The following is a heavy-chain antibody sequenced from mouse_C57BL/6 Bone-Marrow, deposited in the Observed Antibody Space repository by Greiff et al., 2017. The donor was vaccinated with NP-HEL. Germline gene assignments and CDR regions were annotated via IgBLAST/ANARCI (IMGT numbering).Heavy chain of an antibody. V-gene: IGHV1-53*01. CDR1: GYTFTSYW. D-gene: IGHD1-1*01. Sequence: QVQLKQPGTELVKPGASVKLSCKASGYTFTSYWMHWVKQRPGQGLEWIGNINPSNGGTNYNEKFKSKATLTVDKSSSTAYMQLSSLTSEDSAVYYCARWITTVPLFDYWGQGTTLTVSS. CDR3: ARWITTVPLFDY. J-gene: IGHJ2*01. CDR2: INPSNGGT.